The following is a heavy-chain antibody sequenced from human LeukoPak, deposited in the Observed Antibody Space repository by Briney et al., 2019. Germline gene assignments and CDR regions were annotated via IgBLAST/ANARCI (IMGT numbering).Heavy chain of an antibody. CDR1: GFTFSTHA. J-gene: IGHJ4*02. CDR2: ISTDGHTT. D-gene: IGHD2-15*01. V-gene: IGHV3-74*01. Sequence: GGSLRLSCAASGFTFSTHAMNWVRQAPGKGLVWVSRISTDGHTTDYADFVQGRFTASRDNTKNTWSLEMNSLRAEDTAVYYCVVGGSPGYWGQGTLVTVSS. CDR3: VVGGSPGY.